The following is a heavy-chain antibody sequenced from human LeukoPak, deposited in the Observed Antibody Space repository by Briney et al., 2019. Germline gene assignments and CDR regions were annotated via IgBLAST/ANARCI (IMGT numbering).Heavy chain of an antibody. Sequence: PSETLSLTCTVSGYSISSGYYWGGIRPPPGRGLEWIGSIYHSGSTYYNPSLKSRVTISVDTSKNQFSLKMSTVTAADTAVYYCARGEWSGSYFNRWYYFDYWGQGTLVTVSS. CDR3: ARGEWSGSYFNRWYYFDY. CDR2: IYHSGST. V-gene: IGHV4-38-2*02. CDR1: GYSISSGYY. J-gene: IGHJ4*02. D-gene: IGHD1-26*01.